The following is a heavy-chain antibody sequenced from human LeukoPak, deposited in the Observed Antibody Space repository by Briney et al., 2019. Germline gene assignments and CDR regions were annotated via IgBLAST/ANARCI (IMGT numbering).Heavy chain of an antibody. J-gene: IGHJ6*03. CDR2: INTDGSTT. V-gene: IGHV3-74*01. Sequence: GGSLRLSCVDSEFTFSRYWMHWVRQAPGEGLVWVSRINTDGSTTNYADSVKGRFTISRDNAKNSLFLQMNSLRAEDTAVYYCARGDLLGDQGSDYYYYMDVWGKGTTVTISS. CDR3: ARGDLLGDQGSDYYYYMDV. CDR1: EFTFSRYW. D-gene: IGHD2-21*02.